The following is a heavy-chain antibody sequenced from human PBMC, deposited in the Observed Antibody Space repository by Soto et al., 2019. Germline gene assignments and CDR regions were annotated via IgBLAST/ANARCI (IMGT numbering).Heavy chain of an antibody. J-gene: IGHJ6*02. CDR2: IIPISGTT. Sequence: ASVKVSCKASGGTFSTHAIIWVRQAPGHGLEWMGGIIPISGTTYYTQKFQGRVTITADEPTSTAFMELSSLKSDDTAVFYCARGYCSGGNCYSGMDVWGQGTMVTVSS. CDR3: ARGYCSGGNCYSGMDV. D-gene: IGHD2-15*01. CDR1: GGTFSTHA. V-gene: IGHV1-69*13.